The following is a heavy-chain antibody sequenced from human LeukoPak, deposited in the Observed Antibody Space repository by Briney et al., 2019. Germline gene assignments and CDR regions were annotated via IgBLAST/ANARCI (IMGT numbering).Heavy chain of an antibody. CDR2: ISSSSDNM. CDR1: GFTFSSYS. D-gene: IGHD1-20*01. Sequence: GGSLRLSYAASGFTFSSYSMNWVRQAPGKGLEWVSCISSSSDNMYYADSVKGRFTISRDNAKNSLYLQMNSLRAEDTAVYYCARTKGDGRFNWNYFDYWGQGTLATVSS. CDR3: ARTKGDGRFNWNYFDY. V-gene: IGHV3-21*01. J-gene: IGHJ4*02.